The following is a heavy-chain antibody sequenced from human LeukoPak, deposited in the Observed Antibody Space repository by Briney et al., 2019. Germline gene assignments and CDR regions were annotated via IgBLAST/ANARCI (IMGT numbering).Heavy chain of an antibody. J-gene: IGHJ5*02. CDR1: GGSMNSYY. Sequence: PSETLSLTCSVSGGSMNSYYWSWIRQPPGKGLEWIGYIYSSGSANYHPSLKSRVTISVDTSKNQFSLKLSSVTAADTAVYYCARSLCSGGSCPWFDPWGQGTLVTVSS. V-gene: IGHV4-59*01. D-gene: IGHD2-15*01. CDR2: IYSSGSA. CDR3: ARSLCSGGSCPWFDP.